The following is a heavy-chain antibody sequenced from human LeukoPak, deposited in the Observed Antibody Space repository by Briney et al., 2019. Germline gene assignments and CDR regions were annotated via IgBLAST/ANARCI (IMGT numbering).Heavy chain of an antibody. CDR3: AIAVAEKIDY. CDR2: INHSGST. Sequence: SETLTLTCAVYGGSFSGYYWSWIRQPPGKGLEWIGEINHSGSTNYNPSLKSRVTISVDTSKNQFSLKLSSVTAADTVVYYCAIAVAEKIDYWGQGTLVTVSS. V-gene: IGHV4-34*01. J-gene: IGHJ4*02. CDR1: GGSFSGYY. D-gene: IGHD6-19*01.